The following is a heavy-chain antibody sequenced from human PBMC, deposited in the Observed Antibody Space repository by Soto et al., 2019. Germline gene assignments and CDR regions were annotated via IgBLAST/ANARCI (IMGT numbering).Heavy chain of an antibody. Sequence: EVQLLESGGGLVQPVGALSLSCAASGFTFSTSTMSWVRQTTGKGLEWVSSISGTGVTTYYADSVKGQFTISRDNSKNTLYLQINSLRAEDTAVYHCAKTSHFDYWGQGTLVTVSS. V-gene: IGHV3-23*01. CDR1: GFTFSTST. CDR2: ISGTGVTT. J-gene: IGHJ4*02. CDR3: AKTSHFDY.